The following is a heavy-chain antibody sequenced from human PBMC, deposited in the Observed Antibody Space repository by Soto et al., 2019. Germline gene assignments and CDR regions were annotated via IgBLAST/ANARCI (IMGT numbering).Heavy chain of an antibody. V-gene: IGHV4-59*01. CDR2: FYHSGNS. J-gene: IGHJ6*02. D-gene: IGHD5-18*01. CDR1: GGSIRSYY. CDR3: ARISSVDPYGYVNGGLDV. Sequence: SLTCSVSGGSIRSYYWSWIRQSPEKGLEWIGYFYHSGNSNYNPSLKSRVTISVDTSKNQLSLNLRSVTAADTAVYFCARISSVDPYGYVNGGLDVWGQGTTVTVSS.